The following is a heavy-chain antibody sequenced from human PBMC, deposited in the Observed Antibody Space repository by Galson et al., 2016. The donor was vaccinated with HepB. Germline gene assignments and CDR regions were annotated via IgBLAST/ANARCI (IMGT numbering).Heavy chain of an antibody. CDR3: AAFSGYCDRTSCFPSFDY. Sequence: SVKVSCKASGFTFTNSAVQWVRLARGQRLEWIGWVVAVSGDTNYAQKFQERVTITRDTSTGTAYMEMSSLRSDDTAVYYCAAFSGYCDRTSCFPSFDYWGQGILVTVSS. CDR1: GFTFTNSA. CDR2: VVAVSGDT. J-gene: IGHJ4*02. D-gene: IGHD2-2*03. V-gene: IGHV1-58*01.